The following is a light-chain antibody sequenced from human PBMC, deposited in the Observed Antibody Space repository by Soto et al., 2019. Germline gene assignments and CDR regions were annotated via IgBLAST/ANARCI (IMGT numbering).Light chain of an antibody. CDR1: SSDVGGYNY. CDR2: EVS. J-gene: IGLJ3*02. V-gene: IGLV2-14*01. Sequence: QSVLTQPRSVSGSPGQSVTISCTGTSSDVGGYNYVSWYQQHPGKAPKLMIYEVSNRPSGVSNRFSGAKSGNTASLTISGLQAEDEADYYCSSYTSDSTLVFGGGTKLTVL. CDR3: SSYTSDSTLV.